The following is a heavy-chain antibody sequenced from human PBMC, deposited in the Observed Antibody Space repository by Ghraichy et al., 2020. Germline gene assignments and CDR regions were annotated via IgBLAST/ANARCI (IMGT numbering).Heavy chain of an antibody. J-gene: IGHJ5*01. CDR2: IYHTGST. D-gene: IGHD3-10*01. CDR3: ASQPLGFGTYWFES. Sequence: SETLSLTCAVSGGSISSSNWWSWVRQSPGKGLEWIGEIYHTGSTKYNPSLKSRVTISLDKSKNQFSLKLTYVTAADTAMYYCASQPLGFGTYWFESWGQGTLVSVSS. CDR1: GGSISSSNW. V-gene: IGHV4-4*02.